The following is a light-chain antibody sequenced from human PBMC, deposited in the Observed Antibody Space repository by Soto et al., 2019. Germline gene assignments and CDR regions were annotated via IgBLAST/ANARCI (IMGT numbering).Light chain of an antibody. Sequence: EIVMTQSPATLSVSPGERATLSCMASQSVSSNLAWYQQKPGQAPRLLIYGASTRATGIPARFSGSGSGTEFNLTISSLKSEDFAVYYCHQYNNWPPYTFGQGTKLEIK. V-gene: IGKV3-15*01. J-gene: IGKJ2*01. CDR2: GAS. CDR1: QSVSSN. CDR3: HQYNNWPPYT.